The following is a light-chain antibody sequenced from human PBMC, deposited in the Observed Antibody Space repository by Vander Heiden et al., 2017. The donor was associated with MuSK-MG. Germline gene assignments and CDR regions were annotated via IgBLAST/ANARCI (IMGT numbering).Light chain of an antibody. Sequence: PSSLSASVGDRVTITGRASQAIRNYLAWYQQKPGKGPSLLIYAASTLQSGVPSRFSGSGSGTDFTLTISSLQPEDVATYYCQKDNSAPWTFGQGTKVEIK. CDR1: QAIRNY. CDR2: AAS. CDR3: QKDNSAPWT. J-gene: IGKJ1*01. V-gene: IGKV1-27*01.